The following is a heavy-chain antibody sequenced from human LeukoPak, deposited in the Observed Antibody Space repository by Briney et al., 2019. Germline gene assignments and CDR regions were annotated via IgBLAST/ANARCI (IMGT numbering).Heavy chain of an antibody. J-gene: IGHJ4*02. CDR3: ARDMVSTATPYFDS. V-gene: IGHV1-2*04. CDR1: GYTFTSYY. D-gene: IGHD3-10*01. Sequence: ASVKVSCKASGYTFTSYYMHWVRQAPGQGLEWMGWINPNSGGTNYAEEFQGWVTMTRDTSINTAYVELSRLRSDDTAVYYCARDMVSTATPYFDSWGQGTLITVSP. CDR2: INPNSGGT.